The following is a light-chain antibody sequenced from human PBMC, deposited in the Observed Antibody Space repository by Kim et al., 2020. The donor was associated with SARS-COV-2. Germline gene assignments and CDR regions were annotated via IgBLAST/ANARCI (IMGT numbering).Light chain of an antibody. Sequence: QSVLTQPPSASGTPGQRVTISCSGSSSNIGSNYVYWYQQQPGTDPHLLIYRNNQRPSGVPDRFSASTSGTSASLPIIGLLSEDEADYYCGAWDDSLSGWVFGGGTQLTVL. CDR1: SSNIGSNY. CDR2: RNN. J-gene: IGLJ3*02. CDR3: GAWDDSLSGWV. V-gene: IGLV1-47*01.